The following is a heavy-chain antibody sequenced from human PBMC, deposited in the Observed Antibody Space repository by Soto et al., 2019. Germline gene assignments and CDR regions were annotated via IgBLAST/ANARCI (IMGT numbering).Heavy chain of an antibody. Sequence: GTLRLACAGSVFSLTSCCLNWVRQDPGEGLIWVSRIKAHGNVTNYADSVKGRFTISRDNAKNTLFLEMKNLRVDSSGMYYCVREWTMEKYPGSDWGQGTLFTVS. CDR2: IKAHGNVT. J-gene: IGHJ4*02. CDR3: VREWTMEKYPGSD. CDR1: VFSLTSCC. D-gene: IGHD1-1*01. V-gene: IGHV3-74*01.